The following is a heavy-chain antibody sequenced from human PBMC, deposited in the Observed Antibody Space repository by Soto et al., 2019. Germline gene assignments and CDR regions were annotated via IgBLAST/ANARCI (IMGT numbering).Heavy chain of an antibody. J-gene: IGHJ6*03. CDR2: ISSSSSTI. D-gene: IGHD6-6*01. Sequence: HPGGSLRLSCAASGFTFSSYSMNWVRQAPGKGLEWVSYISSSSSTIYYADSVKGRFTISRDNAKNSLYLQMNSLRAEDTAVYYCARESVLSIKYYYMDVWGKGTTVTVSS. CDR1: GFTFSSYS. CDR3: ARESVLSIKYYYMDV. V-gene: IGHV3-48*01.